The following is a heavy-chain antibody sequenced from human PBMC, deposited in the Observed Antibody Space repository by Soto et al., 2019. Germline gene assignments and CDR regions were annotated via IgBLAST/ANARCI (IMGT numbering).Heavy chain of an antibody. D-gene: IGHD3-16*01. CDR1: GFTFSSHW. V-gene: IGHV3-7*05. Sequence: PGGSLRLSCAASGFTFSSHWMSWVRQAPGKGLEWVANIKQDGSEKNYVDSVKGRFTISRDNTDNSLYLRMNNLRAEDTAFYYCAKGSGAGGDRPNDYWGQGALVTVSS. CDR2: IKQDGSEK. CDR3: AKGSGAGGDRPNDY. J-gene: IGHJ4*02.